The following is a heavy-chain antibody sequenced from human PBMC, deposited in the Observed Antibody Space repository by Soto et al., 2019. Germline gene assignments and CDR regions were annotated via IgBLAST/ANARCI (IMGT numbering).Heavy chain of an antibody. CDR3: VQTTGWPGFDF. J-gene: IGHJ4*02. Sequence: EVQLVESGGGLIQPGGSLRLSCAASGFAVSSKYMTWVRQAPGKGLEWVSVIYGGGTTYYADSVKGRFTIARDTSNNTLYLQMTGLRAEDTAVYYCVQTTGWPGFDFWGQGTLVTVSS. D-gene: IGHD6-19*01. V-gene: IGHV3-53*01. CDR2: IYGGGTT. CDR1: GFAVSSKY.